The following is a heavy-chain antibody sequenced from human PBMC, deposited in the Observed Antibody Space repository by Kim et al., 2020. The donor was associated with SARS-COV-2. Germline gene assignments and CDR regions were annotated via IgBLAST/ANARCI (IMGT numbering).Heavy chain of an antibody. CDR3: ARDRGSGYPAYYYYGMDV. CDR1: GGSISSYY. Sequence: SETLSLTCTVSGGSISSYYWSWIRQPPGKGLEWIGYIYYSGSTNYNPSLKSRVTISVDTSKNQFSLKLSSVTAADTAVYYCARDRGSGYPAYYYYGMDVWGQGTTVTVSS. J-gene: IGHJ6*02. D-gene: IGHD3-3*01. CDR2: IYYSGST. V-gene: IGHV4-59*01.